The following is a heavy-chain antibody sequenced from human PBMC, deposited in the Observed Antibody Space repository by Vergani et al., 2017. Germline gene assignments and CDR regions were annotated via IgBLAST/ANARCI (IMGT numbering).Heavy chain of an antibody. Sequence: QVQLVESGGGVVQPGRSLRLSCAVSGFTFSSYGMHWVRQAPGKGLEWVAVIWYDGSNKYYADSVKGRFTISRDNSKNTLYLQMNSLRAEDTAVYYCARDPGGEQLVPNYVEYWDQGTLV. V-gene: IGHV3-33*01. CDR1: GFTFSSYG. D-gene: IGHD6-6*01. CDR3: ARDPGGEQLVPNYVEY. CDR2: IWYDGSNK. J-gene: IGHJ4*02.